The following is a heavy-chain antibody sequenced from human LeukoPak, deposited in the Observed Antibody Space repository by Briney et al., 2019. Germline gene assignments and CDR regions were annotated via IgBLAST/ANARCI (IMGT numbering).Heavy chain of an antibody. CDR1: GCTLTGYY. CDR2: INPSSGDT. Sequence: ASVKVSCKASGCTLTGYYMHWVRLAPGQGLEWMGWINPSSGDTNYAQKFQGRVTMTRDTSISTAYMELSRLRSDDTAVYYRAKNPYEYYFDYWGQGTLVTVSS. D-gene: IGHD5-12*01. V-gene: IGHV1-2*02. J-gene: IGHJ4*02. CDR3: AKNPYEYYFDY.